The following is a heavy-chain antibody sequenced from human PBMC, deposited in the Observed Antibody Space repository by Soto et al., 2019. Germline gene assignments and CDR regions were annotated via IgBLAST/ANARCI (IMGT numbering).Heavy chain of an antibody. D-gene: IGHD3-3*01. CDR2: ISYEGSNT. J-gene: IGHJ2*01. CDR1: GFNFDTYG. V-gene: IGHV3-30-3*01. Sequence: QVHLVESGGGVVQPGKSLRLSCVASGFNFDTYGIHWVRQATGKGLQWVALISYEGSNTYYADSVRGRFTISRDNSKNPLYQQMTSPRLDDKSVYYRARVTSGNNRYNFSVLDIWGRG. CDR3: ARVTSGNNRYNFSVLDI.